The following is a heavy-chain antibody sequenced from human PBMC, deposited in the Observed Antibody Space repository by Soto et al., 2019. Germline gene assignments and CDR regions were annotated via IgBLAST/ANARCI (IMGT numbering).Heavy chain of an antibody. J-gene: IGHJ3*02. D-gene: IGHD5-18*01. CDR3: ARGGYSYDHLRPQDAFEI. CDR2: IIPILGIA. V-gene: IGHV1-69*02. Sequence: SVKVSCKASGGTFSSYTISWVRQAPGQGLEWMGRIIPILGIANYAQKFQGRVTITADKSTSTAYMELSSLRSEDTAVYYCARGGYSYDHLRPQDAFEIWGEGTMVTVS. CDR1: GGTFSSYT.